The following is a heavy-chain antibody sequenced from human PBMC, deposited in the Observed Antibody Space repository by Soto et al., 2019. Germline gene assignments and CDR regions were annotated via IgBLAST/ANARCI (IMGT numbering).Heavy chain of an antibody. CDR3: ARDDGRYCAADCQYSPSYYYGMDV. CDR2: IWFDGRNK. D-gene: IGHD2-21*02. J-gene: IGHJ6*02. CDR1: GFTFSHYG. Sequence: QVQLVESGGGVVQPGRSLRLSCEVSGFTFSHYGMHWVRQAPGKGLEWVAVIWFDGRNKYYADSVKGRFTVSRDNSMNPLYLQMNSLRAEDTAIYYCARDDGRYCAADCQYSPSYYYGMDVWGQGTTVTVSS. V-gene: IGHV3-33*01.